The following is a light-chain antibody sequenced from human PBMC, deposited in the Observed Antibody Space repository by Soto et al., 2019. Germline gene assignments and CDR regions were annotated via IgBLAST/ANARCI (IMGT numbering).Light chain of an antibody. CDR1: QDISNY. CDR2: DAS. J-gene: IGKJ3*01. CDR3: QQYDNLPPFT. Sequence: DIQMTQSPSSLSASVGDRVTITCQASQDISNYLNWYQQKPGKAPKLLIYDASNLETGVQSRFSGSGSWTDFTFTISSLQPEDIATYYCQQYDNLPPFTFGPGTKVDIK. V-gene: IGKV1-33*01.